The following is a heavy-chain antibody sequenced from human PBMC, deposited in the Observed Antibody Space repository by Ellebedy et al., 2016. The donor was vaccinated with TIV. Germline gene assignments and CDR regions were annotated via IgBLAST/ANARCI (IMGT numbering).Heavy chain of an antibody. D-gene: IGHD2-21*02. Sequence: GESLKISXAASGFTFSSYAMSWVRQAPGKGLEWVAVISYDGSNKYYADSVKGRFTISRDNSRNTLYLQMNSLRAEDTAVYYCARGRIVVVTAGSDYWGQGTLVTVSS. J-gene: IGHJ4*02. CDR2: ISYDGSNK. CDR1: GFTFSSYA. CDR3: ARGRIVVVTAGSDY. V-gene: IGHV3-30-3*01.